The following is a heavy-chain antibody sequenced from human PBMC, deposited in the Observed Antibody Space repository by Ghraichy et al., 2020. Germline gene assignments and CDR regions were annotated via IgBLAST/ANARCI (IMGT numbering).Heavy chain of an antibody. CDR1: GFTFSSYA. D-gene: IGHD2-15*01. Sequence: GESLNISCAASGFTFSSYAMSWVRQAPGKGLEWVSAISGSGGSTYYADSVKGRFTISRDNSKNTLYLQMNSLRAEDTAVYYCAKGDLVANDYWGQGTLVTVSS. CDR3: AKGDLVANDY. V-gene: IGHV3-23*01. J-gene: IGHJ4*02. CDR2: ISGSGGST.